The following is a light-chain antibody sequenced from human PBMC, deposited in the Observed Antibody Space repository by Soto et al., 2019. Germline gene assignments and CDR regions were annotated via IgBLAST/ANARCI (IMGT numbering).Light chain of an antibody. CDR3: HHRSHWPSEHT. CDR2: DAS. V-gene: IGKV3-11*01. CDR1: QPINTY. Sequence: TQSPATLSFTPGESATLSCRASQPINTYLGWYQQKSGQSPRLLIYDASNRAADIPARFSASGFGTDFTLTISSLKTEDFGTYYCHHRSHWPSEHTFGQGTKLEI. J-gene: IGKJ2*01.